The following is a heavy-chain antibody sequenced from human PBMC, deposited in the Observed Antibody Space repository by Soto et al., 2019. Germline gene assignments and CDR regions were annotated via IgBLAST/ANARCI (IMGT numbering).Heavy chain of an antibody. D-gene: IGHD3-3*01. CDR2: ISWNSGSI. Sequence: EVQLVESGGGLVQPGRSLRLSCAASGFTFDDYAMHWVRQAPGKGLEWVSGISWNSGSIGYADSVKGRFTISRDNAKNSLYLQMSSLRAEDTALYYCAKDIGSGDSPGRYYYYFYGMDVWGQGTTVTVSS. V-gene: IGHV3-9*01. CDR3: AKDIGSGDSPGRYYYYFYGMDV. CDR1: GFTFDDYA. J-gene: IGHJ6*02.